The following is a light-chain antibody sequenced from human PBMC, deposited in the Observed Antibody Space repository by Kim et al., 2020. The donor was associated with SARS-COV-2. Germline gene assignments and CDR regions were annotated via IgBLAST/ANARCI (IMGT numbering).Light chain of an antibody. CDR3: QTWGTGINWV. V-gene: IGLV4-69*01. CDR2: LNSDGSH. J-gene: IGLJ3*02. Sequence: VKLTCTLSSGHSSYAIAWHQQQPEEGPRYLMKLNSDGSHSKGDGIPDRFSGSSSGAERYLTISSLQSEDEADYYCQTWGTGINWVFGGGTQLTVL. CDR1: SGHSSYA.